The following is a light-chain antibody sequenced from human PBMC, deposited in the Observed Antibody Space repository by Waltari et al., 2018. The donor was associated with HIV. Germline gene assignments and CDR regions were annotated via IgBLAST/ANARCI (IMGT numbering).Light chain of an antibody. CDR3: AAWDDSLSGLHWV. CDR2: RNN. Sequence: QSVLTQPPSASGTPGQRVTISCSGSSSNIGSNYVYWYQQLPGTAPKVLIYRNNQRPSGVPDRFSGSKSGTSASLAISGLRSEDEADYYCAAWDDSLSGLHWVFGGGTKLTVL. J-gene: IGLJ3*02. V-gene: IGLV1-47*01. CDR1: SSNIGSNY.